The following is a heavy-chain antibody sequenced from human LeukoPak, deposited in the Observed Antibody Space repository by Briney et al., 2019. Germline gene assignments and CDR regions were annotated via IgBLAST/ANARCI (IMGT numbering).Heavy chain of an antibody. CDR3: AREFCSSTSCYKALGY. Sequence: GGSLRLSCAASGFSFSSYAMHWVRQAPGKGLKYVSAISSNGGSTYYANSVKGIFTISRDNSKNTLYLQMGSLRAEDMAVYYCAREFCSSTSCYKALGYWGQGTLVTVSS. CDR1: GFSFSSYA. J-gene: IGHJ4*02. CDR2: ISSNGGST. V-gene: IGHV3-64*01. D-gene: IGHD2-2*02.